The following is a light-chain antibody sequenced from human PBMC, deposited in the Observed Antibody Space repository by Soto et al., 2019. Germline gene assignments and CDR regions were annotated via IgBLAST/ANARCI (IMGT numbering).Light chain of an antibody. Sequence: EIVLTQSPGTLSLSPGERATLSCRASQSVSSTYLAWYQRKPGQPTRLLIYGASSRATGIPDRFSGSGSGTDFTLTITRLESEDFAVYYCQQYGSSPVTFGQGTRLDIK. CDR3: QQYGSSPVT. CDR2: GAS. CDR1: QSVSSTY. J-gene: IGKJ5*01. V-gene: IGKV3-20*01.